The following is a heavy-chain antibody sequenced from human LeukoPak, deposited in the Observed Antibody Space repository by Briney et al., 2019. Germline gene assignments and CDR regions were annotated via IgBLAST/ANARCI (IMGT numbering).Heavy chain of an antibody. J-gene: IGHJ5*02. V-gene: IGHV4-34*01. Sequence: MTSETLSLTCAVYGGSFSGYYWSWIRQPPGKGLEWIGSIYYSGSTYYNPSLKSRVTISVDTSKNQFSLKLSSVTAADTAVYYCARHHLELPRFDPWGQGTLVTVSS. CDR2: IYYSGST. D-gene: IGHD1-7*01. CDR3: ARHHLELPRFDP. CDR1: GGSFSGYY.